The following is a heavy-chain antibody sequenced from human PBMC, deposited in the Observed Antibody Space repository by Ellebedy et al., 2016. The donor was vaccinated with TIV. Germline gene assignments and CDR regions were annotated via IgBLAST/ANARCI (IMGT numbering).Heavy chain of an antibody. CDR2: IYPGDSDT. CDR3: ATGARNGYYFDY. Sequence: GESLKISCKGSGYSFNNYWIAWVRQMPGKGLEWRGIIYPGDSDTRYSPSFQGQVTISADKSISTAYLQWSSLRASDTAIYYCATGARNGYYFDYWGQGTLVTVSS. J-gene: IGHJ4*02. V-gene: IGHV5-51*01. CDR1: GYSFNNYW. D-gene: IGHD1-26*01.